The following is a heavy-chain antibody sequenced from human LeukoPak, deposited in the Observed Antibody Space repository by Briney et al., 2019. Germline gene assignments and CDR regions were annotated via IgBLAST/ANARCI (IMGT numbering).Heavy chain of an antibody. J-gene: IGHJ3*02. CDR3: CHSLSGRTGAFDI. Sequence: QTLSLTCAISGDSVSSNSAAWNWIRQSPSRGLEWLGRTYYRSKWYNDYAVSVKSRITINPGTSKNQFSLQLDSVTPADTAVYYCCHSLSGRTGAFDIWGRGTVVTVSS. D-gene: IGHD2-21*01. CDR2: TYYRSKWYN. CDR1: GDSVSSNSAA. V-gene: IGHV6-1*01.